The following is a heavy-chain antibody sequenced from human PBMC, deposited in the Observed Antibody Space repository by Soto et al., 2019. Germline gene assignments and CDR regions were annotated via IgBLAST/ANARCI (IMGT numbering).Heavy chain of an antibody. J-gene: IGHJ4*03. CDR3: TKGHQNDDFDN. Sequence: PGGSLRLSCAASGFTFSSYGMHWVRQAPGKGLEWVAVISYDGSNKYYADSVKGRFTISRDNSKNTLYLQMNSLRAEDTAVYYCTKGHQNDDFDNWGQGTMVTVS. V-gene: IGHV3-30*18. D-gene: IGHD1-1*01. CDR1: GFTFSSYG. CDR2: ISYDGSNK.